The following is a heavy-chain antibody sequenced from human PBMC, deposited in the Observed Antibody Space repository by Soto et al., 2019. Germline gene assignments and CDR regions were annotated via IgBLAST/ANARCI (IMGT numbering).Heavy chain of an antibody. J-gene: IGHJ5*02. CDR1: GYTFTSYG. V-gene: IGHV1-18*01. CDR2: ISAYNGNT. D-gene: IGHD3-3*01. CDR3: ARVVLGYYDFWSGYHSQNNWFDP. Sequence: AASVKVSCKASGYTFTSYGISWVRQAPGQGLEWMGWISAYNGNTNYAQKLQGRVTMTTDTSTSTAYMELRSLRSDDTAVYYCARVVLGYYDFWSGYHSQNNWFDPWGQGTLVTVSS.